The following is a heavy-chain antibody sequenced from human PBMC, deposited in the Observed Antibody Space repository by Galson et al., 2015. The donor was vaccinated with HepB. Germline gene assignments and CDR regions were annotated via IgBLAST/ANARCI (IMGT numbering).Heavy chain of an antibody. CDR2: IKQDGSEK. V-gene: IGHV3-7*03. J-gene: IGHJ2*01. D-gene: IGHD3-10*01. CDR3: ARPPTRWMVRGVHNWYFDP. CDR1: EFTLRNYW. Sequence: SLRLSCAASEFTLRNYWMSWVRQAPGKGLEWVANIKQDGSEKYYVDSVKGRFTISRDNAKNSLFLQMNSLRAEDTAVYYCARPPTRWMVRGVHNWYFDPWGRGTLVTVSS.